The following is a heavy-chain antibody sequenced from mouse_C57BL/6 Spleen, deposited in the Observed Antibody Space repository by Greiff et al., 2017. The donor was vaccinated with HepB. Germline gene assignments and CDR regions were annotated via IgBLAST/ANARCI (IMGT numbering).Heavy chain of an antibody. CDR2: IDPSDSET. V-gene: IGHV1-52*01. CDR1: GYTFTSHW. J-gene: IGHJ1*03. Sequence: QVQLQQPGAELVRPGSSVKLSCKASGYTFTSHWMHWVKQRPIQGLEWIGNIDPSDSETHYNQKFKDKATLTVDKSSSTAYMQLSSLTSEDSAVYYCARCYGSSYWYFDVWGTGTTVTVSS. D-gene: IGHD1-1*01. CDR3: ARCYGSSYWYFDV.